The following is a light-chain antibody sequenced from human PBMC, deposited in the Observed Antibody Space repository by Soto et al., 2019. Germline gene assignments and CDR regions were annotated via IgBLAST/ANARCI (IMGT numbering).Light chain of an antibody. CDR1: SSDVGGYNY. CDR2: DVS. CDR3: SSYTSSSRYV. Sequence: QSALTQPASVSGSPGQWITISCPGTSSDVGGYNYVSWYQQLPGKAPKLMIYDVSDRPSGVSNRFSGSKSVTTASLTISGLQAEDEADYYCSSYTSSSRYVFGTGTKVTVL. J-gene: IGLJ1*01. V-gene: IGLV2-14*01.